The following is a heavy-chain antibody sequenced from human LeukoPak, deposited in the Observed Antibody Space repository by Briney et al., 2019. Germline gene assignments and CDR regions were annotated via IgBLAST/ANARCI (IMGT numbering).Heavy chain of an antibody. CDR2: IYPGDSDT. V-gene: IGHV5-51*01. Sequence: GESLKISCKGSGYSFTSYWIGWVRQMPGKGLEWMGIIYPGDSDTRYSPSFQGQVTISADRSISTAYLQWSSLRASDTAVYYCARSADSSASHYFDYWGQGTLVTVSS. CDR1: GYSFTSYW. J-gene: IGHJ4*02. CDR3: ARSADSSASHYFDY. D-gene: IGHD3-22*01.